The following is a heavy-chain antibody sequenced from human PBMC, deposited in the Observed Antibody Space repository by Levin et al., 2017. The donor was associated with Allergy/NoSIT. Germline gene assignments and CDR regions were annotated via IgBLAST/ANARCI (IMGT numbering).Heavy chain of an antibody. D-gene: IGHD6-13*01. Sequence: SETLSLTCAVYGGSFSGYYWSWIRQPPGKGLEWIGEINHSGSTNYNPSLKSRVTISVDTSKNQFSLKLSSVTGADTAVYYGARGSGAIAAAGIDYWGPGTLVTVSA. J-gene: IGHJ4*02. CDR1: GGSFSGYY. V-gene: IGHV4-34*01. CDR3: ARGSGAIAAAGIDY. CDR2: INHSGST.